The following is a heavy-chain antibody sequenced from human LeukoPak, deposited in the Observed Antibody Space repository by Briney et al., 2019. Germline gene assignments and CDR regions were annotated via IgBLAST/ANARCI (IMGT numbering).Heavy chain of an antibody. CDR3: ARHHSIVVPNNWFDP. V-gene: IGHV4-4*07. CDR1: GGSISSYY. J-gene: IGHJ5*02. CDR2: IYTSGST. Sequence: SETLSLTCTVSGGSISSYYWSWIRQPAGKGLEWIGRIYTSGSTNYNPSLKSRVTMSVDTSKNQFSLKLSSVTAADTAVYYCARHHSIVVPNNWFDPWGQGTLVTVSS. D-gene: IGHD2-2*01.